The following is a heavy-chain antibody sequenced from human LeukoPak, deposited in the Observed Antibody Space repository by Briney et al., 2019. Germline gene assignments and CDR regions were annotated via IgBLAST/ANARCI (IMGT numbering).Heavy chain of an antibody. D-gene: IGHD3-3*01. CDR2: IIPIFGTA. Sequence: SVKVSCKASGYTFSDYSISWVRQAPGQGLEWMEGIIPIFGTANYAQKFQGRVTITADESTSTAYMELSSLRSEDTAVYYCARGRNYDFWSGYQDAFDIWGQGTMVTVSS. CDR1: GYTFSDYS. J-gene: IGHJ3*02. V-gene: IGHV1-69*13. CDR3: ARGRNYDFWSGYQDAFDI.